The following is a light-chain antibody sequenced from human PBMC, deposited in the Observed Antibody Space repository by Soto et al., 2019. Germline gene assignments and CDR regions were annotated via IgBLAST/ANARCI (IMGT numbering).Light chain of an antibody. CDR1: SSDVGSDKD. V-gene: IGLV2-11*01. J-gene: IGLJ1*01. CDR2: DVS. CDR3: CSCAGSYNFYV. Sequence: QSALTQPRPVSGSPGQSVTISCTGTSSDVGSDKDVSWYQHHPGKVPRLMIYDVSERPSGVPDRFSGSKSGKTASLTISGLQAEDAAVYYRCSCAGSYNFYVLGTGTTVTLL.